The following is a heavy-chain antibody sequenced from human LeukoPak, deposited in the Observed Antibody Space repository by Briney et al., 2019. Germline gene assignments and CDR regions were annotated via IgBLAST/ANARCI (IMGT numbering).Heavy chain of an antibody. CDR2: RRSKYKKDTT. V-gene: IGHV3-72*01. CDR1: GYPLSERL. Sequence: GGSLTLFCGASGYPLSERLMHCVRESPGEGLEWIVRRRSKYKKDTTKDAASVKGRFSISGDESRNSMLLQLNSLKTEDTAMYYCARDGAEGDDSAFDVWGQGTMVTVSS. D-gene: IGHD3-22*01. J-gene: IGHJ3*01. CDR3: ARDGAEGDDSAFDV.